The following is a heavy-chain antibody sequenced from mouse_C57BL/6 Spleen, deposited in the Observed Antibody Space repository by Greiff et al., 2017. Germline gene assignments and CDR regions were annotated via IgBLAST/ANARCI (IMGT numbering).Heavy chain of an antibody. CDR1: GYAFSSYW. CDR3: ARRGGTTFDY. J-gene: IGHJ2*01. Sequence: VQGVESGAELVQPGASVKISCKASGYAFSSYWMNWVKQRPGKGLEWIGQIYPGDGDTNYNGKFKGKATLTADKSSSTAYMQLSSLTSEDSAVYFCARRGGTTFDYWGQGTTLTVSS. CDR2: IYPGDGDT. V-gene: IGHV1-80*01. D-gene: IGHD4-1*01.